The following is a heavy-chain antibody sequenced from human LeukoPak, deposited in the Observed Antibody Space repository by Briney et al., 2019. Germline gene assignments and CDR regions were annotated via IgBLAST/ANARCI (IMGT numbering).Heavy chain of an antibody. J-gene: IGHJ2*01. CDR3: ARGNNFDISGYYFYWYFDL. Sequence: SETLSLTCSVSAGSFSSYYWSWVLQPPGKGLEWIGYIYYSGTTNYNPSLKSRVTFSVDTSKSQFSLKLSSVTAADTAVYYCARGNNFDISGYYFYWYFDLWGRGTLVTVSS. CDR2: IYYSGTT. D-gene: IGHD3-22*01. CDR1: AGSFSSYY. V-gene: IGHV4-59*01.